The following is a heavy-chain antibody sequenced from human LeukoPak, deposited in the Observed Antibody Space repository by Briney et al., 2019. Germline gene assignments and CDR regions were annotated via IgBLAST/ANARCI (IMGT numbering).Heavy chain of an antibody. CDR3: ARQSSRWLVFDY. CDR2: TNPNSGDT. J-gene: IGHJ4*02. V-gene: IGHV1-2*02. Sequence: AAVKVSCKASAYTFAARYMHWVRQAPGQGLEWMGWTNPNSGDTNYAQKFQGRVTMTRDTSISTAYMELSRLRSDDTAVYYCARQSSRWLVFDYWGQGTLVTVS. CDR1: AYTFAARY. D-gene: IGHD6-19*01.